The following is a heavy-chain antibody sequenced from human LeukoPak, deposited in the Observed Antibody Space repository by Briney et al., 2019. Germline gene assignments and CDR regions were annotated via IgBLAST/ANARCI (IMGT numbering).Heavy chain of an antibody. V-gene: IGHV3-33*01. CDR2: IWYDGSNK. J-gene: IGHJ4*02. D-gene: IGHD3-3*01. Sequence: GGSLRLSCAASGFSFSSYGMLWVRQAPGKGLEWVAVIWYDGSNKYYADSVKGRFTISRDNSKNTLYLQMNSLRAEDTAVYYCARGGPEWPLDYWGQGTLVTVSS. CDR1: GFSFSSYG. CDR3: ARGGPEWPLDY.